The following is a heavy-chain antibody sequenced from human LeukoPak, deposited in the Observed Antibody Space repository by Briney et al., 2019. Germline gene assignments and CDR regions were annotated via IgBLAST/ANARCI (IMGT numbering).Heavy chain of an antibody. Sequence: GGSLRLSCAASGFTFSSYWMHWVRQAPGKGLVWVSRINSDGSTTSYADSVKGRFTISRDNAKNTLYLEMNSLRAEDTAVYYCARVEQWLPLDYWGQGTLATVSS. D-gene: IGHD6-19*01. CDR2: INSDGSTT. V-gene: IGHV3-74*01. CDR1: GFTFSSYW. J-gene: IGHJ4*02. CDR3: ARVEQWLPLDY.